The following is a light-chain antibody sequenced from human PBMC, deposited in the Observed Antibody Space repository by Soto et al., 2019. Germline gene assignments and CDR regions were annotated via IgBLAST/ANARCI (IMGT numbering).Light chain of an antibody. V-gene: IGKV1-5*03. CDR3: QQYNNYGSWT. CDR2: KAS. CDR1: QSISGW. J-gene: IGKJ1*01. Sequence: DIQVTQSPSTLSASVGDRVTITCRASQSISGWLAWYQQKPGKAPNLLIYKASILESGVPSRFSRSASGTEFTLIISGLQPDDFAAHDCQQYNNYGSWTFGQGPKVEIK.